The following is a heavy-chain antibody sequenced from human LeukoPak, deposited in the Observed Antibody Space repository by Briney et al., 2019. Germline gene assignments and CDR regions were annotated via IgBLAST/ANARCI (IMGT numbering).Heavy chain of an antibody. CDR1: GGSISSSSYY. CDR2: IYYSGST. V-gene: IGHV4-39*01. D-gene: IGHD1-26*01. CDR3: ARSIVGATGGFDY. Sequence: PSETLSLTCTVSGGSISSSSYYWGWIRQPPGKGLEWIGSIYYSGSTYYNPSLKSRVAISVDTSKNQFSLKLSSVTAADTAVSYCARSIVGATGGFDYWGQGTLVTVSS. J-gene: IGHJ4*02.